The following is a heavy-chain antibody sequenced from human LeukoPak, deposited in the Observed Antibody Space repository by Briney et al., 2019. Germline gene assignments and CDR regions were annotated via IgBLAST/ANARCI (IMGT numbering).Heavy chain of an antibody. CDR2: IRSKANSYAT. CDR3: TRLIAATTKNNYYYYYYMDV. J-gene: IGHJ6*03. D-gene: IGHD6-13*01. Sequence: GGSLRLSCAASGFTFSGSAMHWVRQASGKGLEWVGRIRSKANSYATAYAASVKGRFTISRDDSKNTAYLQMNSLKTEDTAVYYCTRLIAATTKNNYYYYYYMDVWGKGTTVTVSS. V-gene: IGHV3-73*01. CDR1: GFTFSGSA.